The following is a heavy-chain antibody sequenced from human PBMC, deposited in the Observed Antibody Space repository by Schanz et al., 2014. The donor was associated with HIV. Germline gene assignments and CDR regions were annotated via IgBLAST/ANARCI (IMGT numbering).Heavy chain of an antibody. J-gene: IGHJ4*02. D-gene: IGHD3-10*01. V-gene: IGHV3-33*01. CDR3: ARAMLISGTGYWTGENY. CDR2: IWNDGTSK. Sequence: QVHLVESGGGVVQPGTSLRLSCAASGFTFSNYAIHWVRQAPGKGLEGVTLIWNDGTSKYYADSVKGRFTISRDASKNALYLQMNSLRAEDTAVYYCARAMLISGTGYWTGENYWGQGTLVIVSS. CDR1: GFTFSNYA.